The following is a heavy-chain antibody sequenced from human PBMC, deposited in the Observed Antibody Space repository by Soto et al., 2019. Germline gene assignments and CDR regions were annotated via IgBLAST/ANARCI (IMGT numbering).Heavy chain of an antibody. CDR2: ISGSGGST. J-gene: IGHJ4*02. Sequence: GGSLRLSCAASGFTFSSYAMSWVRQAPGKGLEWVSAISGSGGSTYYADSVKGRFTISRDNSKNTLYLQMNSLRAEDTAVYYCAKTRDYDSSGLLFLFDYWGQGTLVTVSS. CDR1: GFTFSSYA. V-gene: IGHV3-23*01. CDR3: AKTRDYDSSGLLFLFDY. D-gene: IGHD3-22*01.